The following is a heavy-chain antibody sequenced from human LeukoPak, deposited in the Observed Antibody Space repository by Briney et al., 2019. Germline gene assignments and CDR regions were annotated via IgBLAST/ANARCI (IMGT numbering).Heavy chain of an antibody. V-gene: IGHV4-31*03. CDR3: ARDITSNDNCFDP. J-gene: IGHJ5*02. CDR1: GGSLIIGGYY. CDR2: IYYTGKT. Sequence: SETLSLTCSVSGGSLIIGGYYWGWVRQRPGKGLEWLGYIYYTGKTYYTPSLESRLSFSVDTSKNEFSLNLTSVTAADTAVYYCARDITSNDNCFDPWGPGALVTVSS. D-gene: IGHD4/OR15-4a*01.